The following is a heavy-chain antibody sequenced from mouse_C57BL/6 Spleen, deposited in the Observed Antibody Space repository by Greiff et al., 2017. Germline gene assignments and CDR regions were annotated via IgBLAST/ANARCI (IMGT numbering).Heavy chain of an antibody. CDR1: GFSFNTYA. Sequence: EVKLVESGGGLVQPKGSLKLSCAASGFSFNTYAMTWVRQAPGKGLEWVARIRSKSNNYATCYADSVKDRFTISRDDSESMLYLQMNNLKTEDTAMYYCVSWDMDYWGQGTSVTVSS. CDR3: VSWDMDY. V-gene: IGHV10-1*01. CDR2: IRSKSNNYAT. J-gene: IGHJ4*01. D-gene: IGHD4-1*01.